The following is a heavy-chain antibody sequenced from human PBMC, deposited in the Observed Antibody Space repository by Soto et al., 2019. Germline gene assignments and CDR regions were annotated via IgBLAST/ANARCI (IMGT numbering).Heavy chain of an antibody. CDR1: GFTFSNAW. J-gene: IGHJ5*02. CDR3: TTELTRITMVRGGLDP. CDR2: IKSKTDGGTT. D-gene: IGHD3-10*01. Sequence: EVQLVESGGGLVKPGGSLRLSCAASGFTFSNAWMSWVRQAPGQGLEWVGRIKSKTDGGTTDYAAPVKGRFTISRDDSKNTLYLQMNSLKTEDTAVYYCTTELTRITMVRGGLDPWGQGTLVTVSS. V-gene: IGHV3-15*01.